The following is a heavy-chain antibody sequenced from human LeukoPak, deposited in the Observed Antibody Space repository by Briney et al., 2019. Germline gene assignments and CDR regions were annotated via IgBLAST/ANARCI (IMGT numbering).Heavy chain of an antibody. V-gene: IGHV3-48*04. CDR1: GFTFISCA. Sequence: GGSLRLSCAASGFTFISCAMSWARQAPWKGREWISYISSDGNIIYWADSVKGRFTISRANAKNGLYLQMNSLRAEDTAVYYCARTFDYWGQGTLVTVSS. J-gene: IGHJ4*02. CDR2: ISSDGNII. CDR3: ARTFDY.